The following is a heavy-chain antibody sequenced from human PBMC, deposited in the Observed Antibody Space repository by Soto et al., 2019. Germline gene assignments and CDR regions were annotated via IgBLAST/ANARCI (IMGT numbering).Heavy chain of an antibody. CDR1: GFTFSSYA. Sequence: EVQLLESGGGLVQPGGSLRLSCAASGFTFSSYAMSWVRQAPGKGPEWVSAISGSGGSTYYADSVKGRFTISRDNSKNTLYLQMNSLRAEDTAVYYCAKDMVRAAAGRGSPHVFDYWGQGTLVTVSS. D-gene: IGHD6-13*01. CDR2: ISGSGGST. V-gene: IGHV3-23*01. CDR3: AKDMVRAAAGRGSPHVFDY. J-gene: IGHJ4*02.